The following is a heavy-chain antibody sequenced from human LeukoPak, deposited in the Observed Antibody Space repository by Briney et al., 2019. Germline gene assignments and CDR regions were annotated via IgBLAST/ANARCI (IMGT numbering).Heavy chain of an antibody. Sequence: GGSLRLSCAASGFTFDDYAMHWVRQAPGKGLEWVSGISRNSGSIGYADSVKGRFTISRDNAKNSLYLQMNSLRAEDTALYYCAKGGSGYYPIGVDYWGQGTLVTVSS. CDR1: GFTFDDYA. D-gene: IGHD3-22*01. CDR3: AKGGSGYYPIGVDY. V-gene: IGHV3-9*01. CDR2: ISRNSGSI. J-gene: IGHJ4*02.